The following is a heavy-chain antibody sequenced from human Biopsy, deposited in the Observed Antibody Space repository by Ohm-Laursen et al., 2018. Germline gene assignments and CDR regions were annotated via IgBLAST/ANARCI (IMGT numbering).Heavy chain of an antibody. CDR2: ISWDSGRI. CDR1: GFIFDDYA. Sequence: SLRLSCAANGFIFDDYAMHWVRQAPGKGLEWVSGISWDSGRIDYADSVKGRFTISRDNAKSSLYLQMNSLRSEDTALYYCAKDRYPSSWHYYYGMDVWGQGTTVTVSS. J-gene: IGHJ6*02. D-gene: IGHD6-13*01. CDR3: AKDRYPSSWHYYYGMDV. V-gene: IGHV3-9*01.